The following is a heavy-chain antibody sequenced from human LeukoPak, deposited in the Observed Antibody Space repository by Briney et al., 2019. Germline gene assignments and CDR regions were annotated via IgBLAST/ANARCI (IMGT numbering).Heavy chain of an antibody. J-gene: IGHJ2*01. CDR2: IYYSGST. Sequence: SETLSLTCTVSGGSISNGDHYWSWLRQHPGKGLEWIGHIYYSGSTYYNPSLKSRGIISVETSKNQFSLKLSSVTAADTAVYYCARGLVEMATRYFDLWGRGTLVTVSS. V-gene: IGHV4-31*03. CDR1: GGSISNGDHY. D-gene: IGHD5-24*01. CDR3: ARGLVEMATRYFDL.